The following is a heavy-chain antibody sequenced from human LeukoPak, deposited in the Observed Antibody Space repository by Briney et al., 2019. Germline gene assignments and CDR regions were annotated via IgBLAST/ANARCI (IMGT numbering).Heavy chain of an antibody. CDR2: INHSGST. CDR3: AIKSYYYGSGSSGYFDY. J-gene: IGHJ4*02. V-gene: IGHV4-34*01. CDR1: GGSFSGYY. Sequence: SETLSLTCAVYGGSFSGYYWSWIRQPPGKGLEWIGEINHSGSTNYNPSLESRVTISVDTSKNQFSLKLSSVTAAGTAVYYCAIKSYYYGSGSSGYFDYWGQGTLVTVSS. D-gene: IGHD3-10*01.